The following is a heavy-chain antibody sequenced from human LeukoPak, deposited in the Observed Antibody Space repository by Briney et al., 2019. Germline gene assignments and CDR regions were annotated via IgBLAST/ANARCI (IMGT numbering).Heavy chain of an antibody. Sequence: GGSLRLSCAASGFTFSPYSMNWICQAPGKGLEWVSYITGSSNRIHYADSVRGRFTISRDNAMNSLHLQMNSLRDEDTAMYYCARSVEGAFDFWGQGTLVTVSS. CDR3: ARSVEGAFDF. J-gene: IGHJ4*02. D-gene: IGHD6-19*01. CDR1: GFTFSPYS. CDR2: ITGSSNRI. V-gene: IGHV3-48*02.